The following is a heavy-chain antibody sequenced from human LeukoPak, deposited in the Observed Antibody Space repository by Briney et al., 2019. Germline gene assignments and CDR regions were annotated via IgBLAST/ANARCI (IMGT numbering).Heavy chain of an antibody. V-gene: IGHV4-4*07. CDR3: GAARWQQIDY. J-gene: IGHJ4*02. CDR2: IHTSGST. CDR1: GASINSYY. Sequence: SETLSLTCTVSGASINSYYWIWLRQPAGKGLEWIGRIHTSGSTNYNPPLKSRVTMSVDTSNNQFSLKLNSVTAADAAVYHCGAARWQQIDYWGQGTPVTVSS. D-gene: IGHD5-24*01.